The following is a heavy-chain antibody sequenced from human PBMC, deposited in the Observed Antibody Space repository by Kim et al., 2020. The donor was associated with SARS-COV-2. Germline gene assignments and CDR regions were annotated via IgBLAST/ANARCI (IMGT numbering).Heavy chain of an antibody. CDR2: IDWDDDK. CDR1: GVSLFTSGMC. J-gene: IGHJ6*03. Sequence: SGPTLVNPTQTLTLTCTFSGVSLFTSGMCVNWIRQPPGKALEWLARIDWDDDKYYNTSLKTRLTISKDTSKNQVVLTMINMDPVDTATYYCARIRGVGTTRSQSYHYYMDVWGKGTTVTVSS. D-gene: IGHD1-7*01. CDR3: ARIRGVGTTRSQSYHYYMDV. V-gene: IGHV2-70*11.